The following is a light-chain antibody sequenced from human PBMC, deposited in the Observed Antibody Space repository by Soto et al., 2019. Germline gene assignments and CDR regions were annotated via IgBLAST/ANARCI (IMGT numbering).Light chain of an antibody. Sequence: DIVMTQSPDSLAVSLGDRATINCKSSQSVLYSSNNKNYLAWFQQKPGQPPKLLIYWASTRESGVPDRFSGSGSGTDFTLTISSLQAEDAAVYYFHAHYSAPRAFGQGNKVEIK. CDR2: WAS. CDR1: QSVLYSSNNKNY. J-gene: IGKJ1*01. CDR3: HAHYSAPRA. V-gene: IGKV4-1*01.